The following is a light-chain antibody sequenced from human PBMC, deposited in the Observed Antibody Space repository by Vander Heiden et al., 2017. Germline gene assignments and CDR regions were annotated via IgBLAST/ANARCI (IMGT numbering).Light chain of an antibody. Sequence: EIVMTQSPATLSVSPGERATLSCRASQSVSSNLVWYQQNPGQAPRLLIYGASTRATGIPARFSGSGSGTEFTLTISSLQSEDFAVYYCQQYNNWPLYTFGQGTKLQIK. CDR2: GAS. V-gene: IGKV3-15*01. J-gene: IGKJ2*01. CDR1: QSVSSN. CDR3: QQYNNWPLYT.